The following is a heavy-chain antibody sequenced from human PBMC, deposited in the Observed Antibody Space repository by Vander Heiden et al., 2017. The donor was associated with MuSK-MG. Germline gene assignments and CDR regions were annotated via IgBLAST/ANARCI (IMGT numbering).Heavy chain of an antibody. CDR1: GGSISSSSYY. CDR2: ISYSGST. CDR3: ARGLYSDSTGYYMDV. Sequence: QLQLQESGPGLVKPSETLSLTCTVSGGSISSSSYYWGWVRQPPGKGLEWIGSISYSGSTYYNPSLKSRVTLSGDTSKKQFSLNLSSVTAADTAVYYCARGLYSDSTGYYMDVWGKGTKGTVSS. V-gene: IGHV4-39*01. D-gene: IGHD3-22*01. J-gene: IGHJ6*03.